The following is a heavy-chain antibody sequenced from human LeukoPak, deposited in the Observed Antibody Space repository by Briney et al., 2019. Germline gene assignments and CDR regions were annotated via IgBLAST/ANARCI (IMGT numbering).Heavy chain of an antibody. CDR1: GGSINNGSYY. D-gene: IGHD1-26*01. CDR2: IYASGTT. J-gene: IGHJ4*02. CDR3: ARGARRGGSYYFEY. Sequence: PSETLSLTCTVSGGSINNGSYYWSWIRQPAGKGLEWIGRIYASGTTNFSPSLKSRVTISIDTSKNQFSLKLSSVTAADTAVYYCARGARRGGSYYFEYWGQGTLVTVSS. V-gene: IGHV4-61*02.